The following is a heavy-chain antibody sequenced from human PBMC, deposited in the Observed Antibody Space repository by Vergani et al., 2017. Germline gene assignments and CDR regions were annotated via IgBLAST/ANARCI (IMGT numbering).Heavy chain of an antibody. CDR3: AKGLSGEAPNDYYYYYYMDV. Sequence: QVQLVQSGAEVKKPGSSVKVSCKASGGTFSSYAISWVRQAPGQGLEWMGGIIPIFGTANAAQKFQGRVTLTADEATSTAYMALSSLRSEDTAVYYCAKGLSGEAPNDYYYYYYMDVWGKGTTVTVSS. D-gene: IGHD2-15*01. V-gene: IGHV1-69*01. CDR2: IIPIFGTA. CDR1: GGTFSSYA. J-gene: IGHJ6*03.